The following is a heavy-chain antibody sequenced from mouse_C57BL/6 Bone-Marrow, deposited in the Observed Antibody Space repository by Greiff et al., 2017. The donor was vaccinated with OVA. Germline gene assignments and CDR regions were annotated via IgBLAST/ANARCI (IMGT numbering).Heavy chain of an antibody. D-gene: IGHD1-1*02. CDR3: ARPGLVLCDY. Sequence: QVQLQQSGAELVKPGASVKLSCKASGYTFTSYWMHWVKQRPGQGLEWIGMIHPNSGSTNYNEKFKSKATLTVDKSSSTAYMQLSSLTSEDSAVYYCARPGLVLCDYWGQGTTLTVSS. J-gene: IGHJ2*01. CDR1: GYTFTSYW. V-gene: IGHV1-64*01. CDR2: IHPNSGST.